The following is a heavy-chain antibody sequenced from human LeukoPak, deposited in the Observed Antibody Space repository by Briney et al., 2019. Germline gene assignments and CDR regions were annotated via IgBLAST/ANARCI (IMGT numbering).Heavy chain of an antibody. Sequence: PGGSLRLSCAASGFTFSSYAMHWVRQAPGKGLEYVSAISSNGGSTYYANSVKGRFTISRDNSKNTLYLQMNSLRAEDTAVYYCARDRGSYLYYFDYWGQGTLVTVSS. CDR3: ARDRGSYLYYFDY. V-gene: IGHV3-64*01. J-gene: IGHJ4*02. CDR1: GFTFSSYA. D-gene: IGHD1-26*01. CDR2: ISSNGGST.